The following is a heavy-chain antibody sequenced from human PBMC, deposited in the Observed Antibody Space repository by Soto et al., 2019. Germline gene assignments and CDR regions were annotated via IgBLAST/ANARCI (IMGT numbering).Heavy chain of an antibody. J-gene: IGHJ3*02. V-gene: IGHV3-23*01. D-gene: IGHD4-17*01. CDR1: GFTFSTSG. CDR2: ISGSGDYT. Sequence: EVQLLESGGGLVQPGGSLRLSCAASGFTFSTSGMSWVRQAPGKGLEWVSSISGSGDYTNYADSVKGRFTISRDNSKNTLYLQINSLTAEDTAVYYCAKHGGFDIWCQGTMVTVSS. CDR3: AKHGGFDI.